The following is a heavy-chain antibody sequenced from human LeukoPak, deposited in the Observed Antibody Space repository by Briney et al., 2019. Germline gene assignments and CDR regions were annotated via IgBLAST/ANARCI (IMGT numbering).Heavy chain of an antibody. V-gene: IGHV4-30-2*05. J-gene: IGHJ5*02. CDR3: ARDFQGGPNDP. D-gene: IGHD2-15*01. CDR2: ISHSGGT. CDR1: GFTFSSYA. Sequence: LRLSCAASGFTFSSYAMSWVRQAPGKGLEWIAYISHSGGTYYSPSLKSRATISLDTSRSQFSLKLRFVSAADTAVYYCARDFQGGPNDPWGQGTLVTVSS.